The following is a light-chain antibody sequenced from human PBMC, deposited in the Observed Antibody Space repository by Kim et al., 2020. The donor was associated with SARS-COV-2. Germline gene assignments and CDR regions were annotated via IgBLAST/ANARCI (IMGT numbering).Light chain of an antibody. CDR3: QQYNAYRT. CDR2: DAS. V-gene: IGKV1-5*01. J-gene: IGKJ1*01. CDR1: QSITGW. Sequence: GDRVTITCRASQSITGWLAWYQQKPGKAPQLLIYDASNFESGVPSRFSGSGSGTEFTLTISSLQPDDFATYYCQQYNAYRTFGQGTKV.